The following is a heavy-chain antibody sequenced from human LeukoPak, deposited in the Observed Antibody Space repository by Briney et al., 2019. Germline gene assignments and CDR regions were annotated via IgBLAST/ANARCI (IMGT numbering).Heavy chain of an antibody. CDR3: ARLLGERTATLDY. V-gene: IGHV4-34*09. CDR2: VYYNGDT. Sequence: SETLSLTCAVYGGSFSGYYWSWLRQHPGKGLESIGYVYYNGDTDYNPSLKSRVTISLDTSRNQFSLNLGSVTAADTAIYYCARLLGERTATLDYWGQGTLVTVSS. CDR1: GGSFSGYY. J-gene: IGHJ4*02. D-gene: IGHD1-1*01.